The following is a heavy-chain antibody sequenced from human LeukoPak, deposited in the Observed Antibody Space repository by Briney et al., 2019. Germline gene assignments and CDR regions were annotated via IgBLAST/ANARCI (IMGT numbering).Heavy chain of an antibody. Sequence: PGGSLRLSCAASGFTFSSFAIHWVRQAPGKGLEWVAAISYNGSNIYYGDSVKGRFIISRDNSKNTLYLQINSLRTDDTAVYYCARERPFSGDYGYYFDYWGQGTLVTVSS. V-gene: IGHV3-30-3*01. CDR3: ARERPFSGDYGYYFDY. J-gene: IGHJ4*02. D-gene: IGHD4-17*01. CDR1: GFTFSSFA. CDR2: ISYNGSNI.